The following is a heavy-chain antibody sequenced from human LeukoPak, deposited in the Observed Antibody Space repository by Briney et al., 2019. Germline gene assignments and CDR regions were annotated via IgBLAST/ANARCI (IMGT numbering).Heavy chain of an antibody. CDR3: ARHWSHSVAQFGRYYWFDP. Sequence: SDTLSLTCTVSGGSISGYNWSWIRQPAGKGLEWIGHVDTSGRTNYNSSLMSRVTMSVDTSKNQFSLRLTSVTAADTAVYYCARHWSHSVAQFGRYYWFDPWGQGTLVTVSS. V-gene: IGHV4-4*07. D-gene: IGHD2-15*01. J-gene: IGHJ5*02. CDR1: GGSISGYN. CDR2: VDTSGRT.